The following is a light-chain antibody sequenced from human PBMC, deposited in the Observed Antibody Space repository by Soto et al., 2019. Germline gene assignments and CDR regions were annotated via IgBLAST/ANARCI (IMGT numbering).Light chain of an antibody. J-gene: IGKJ4*01. Sequence: DIQMTQSLSSLSASVGDRVTITCRASQYIISWLTWYQQTPGKAPKSLIYAASTLRGGVPSRFSGSGSGTDFTLTISSLQPEDSATYYCQQYTSNPLTFGGGTRVEI. CDR3: QQYTSNPLT. CDR2: AAS. CDR1: QYIISW. V-gene: IGKV1D-16*01.